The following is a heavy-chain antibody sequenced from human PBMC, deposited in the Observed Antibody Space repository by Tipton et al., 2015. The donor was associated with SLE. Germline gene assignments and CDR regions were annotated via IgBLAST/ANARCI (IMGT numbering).Heavy chain of an antibody. CDR2: IYYSGST. J-gene: IGHJ6*02. CDR3: ARDIAAAGDYYGMDV. V-gene: IGHV4-59*11. Sequence: LRLSCTVSGGSISSHYWSWIRQPPGKGLEWIGYIYYSGSTNYNPSLKSRVTISVDTSKNQFSLKLSSVTAADTAVYYCARDIAAAGDYYGMDVWGQGTTVTVSS. CDR1: GGSISSHY. D-gene: IGHD6-13*01.